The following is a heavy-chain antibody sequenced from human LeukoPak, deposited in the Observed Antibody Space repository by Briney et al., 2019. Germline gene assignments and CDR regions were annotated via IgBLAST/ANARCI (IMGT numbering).Heavy chain of an antibody. V-gene: IGHV4-59*01. CDR3: ARKVEAAAGTIYYYYYMDV. CDR2: IYYSGST. D-gene: IGHD6-13*01. Sequence: SETLSLTCTVSGGSISSYYWSSFRQPPGKGLEWIGYIYYSGSTNYNPSLKSRVTISVDTSKNQFSLKLSSVTAADTAVYYCARKVEAAAGTIYYYYYMDVWGKGTTVTVSS. J-gene: IGHJ6*03. CDR1: GGSISSYY.